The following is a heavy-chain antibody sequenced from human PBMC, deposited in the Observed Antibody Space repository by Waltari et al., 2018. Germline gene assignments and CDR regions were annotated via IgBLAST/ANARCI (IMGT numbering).Heavy chain of an antibody. CDR2: IYSGGST. CDR3: ARSLWFGEFYPYYYGMDV. D-gene: IGHD3-10*01. J-gene: IGHJ6*02. CDR1: GFTVSSNY. V-gene: IGHV3-53*01. Sequence: EVQLVESGGGLIQPGGSLRLSCAASGFTVSSNYLSWVRQAPGQGLEWVSVIYSGGSTYYADSVKGRFTISRDNSKNTLYLQMNSLRAEDTAVYYCARSLWFGEFYPYYYGMDVWGQGTTVTVSS.